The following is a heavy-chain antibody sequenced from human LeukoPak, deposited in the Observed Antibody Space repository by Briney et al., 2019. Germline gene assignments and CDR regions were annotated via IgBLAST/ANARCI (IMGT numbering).Heavy chain of an antibody. Sequence: SETLSLTCAVYRGSFRGYYWSWIRQFPGKGLEWIGEINDSENTNYNPSLKSRVTISVDTPENQFSLRLSSVTAADTAVYYCARAGGRTGYSLDFDYWGQGTLVTVSS. D-gene: IGHD3-9*01. V-gene: IGHV4-34*01. CDR3: ARAGGRTGYSLDFDY. J-gene: IGHJ4*02. CDR1: RGSFRGYY. CDR2: INDSENT.